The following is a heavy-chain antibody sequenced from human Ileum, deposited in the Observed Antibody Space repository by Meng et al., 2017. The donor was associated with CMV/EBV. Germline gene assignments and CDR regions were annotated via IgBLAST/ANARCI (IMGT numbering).Heavy chain of an antibody. CDR1: GDSMSSYC. V-gene: IGHV4-59*07. Sequence: QLQVWGPVFVKLCDTMPLTCTVSGDSMSSYCWSWSRQPPGTGLEWIGYMCYNGDTNYNPSLKSRVTISGDTSKNQFSLKLSSVTAADTAVYYCALRGSAAGTFQYWGQGTLVTVSS. CDR3: ALRGSAAGTFQY. J-gene: IGHJ1*01. CDR2: MCYNGDT. D-gene: IGHD6-13*01.